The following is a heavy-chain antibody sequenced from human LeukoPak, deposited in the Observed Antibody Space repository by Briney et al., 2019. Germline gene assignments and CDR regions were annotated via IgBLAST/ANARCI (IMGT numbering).Heavy chain of an antibody. D-gene: IGHD5-12*01. V-gene: IGHV3-53*04. CDR3: AREFGYGDDY. Sequence: PGGSLRLSCAASGFTVSSNYMSLVRQAPGKGLEWVSVISSGGSTYYADSVKGRFTISRHNSKNTLYLQMNSLRAEDTAVYYCAREFGYGDDYWGQGTLVTVSS. CDR2: ISSGGST. CDR1: GFTVSSNY. J-gene: IGHJ4*02.